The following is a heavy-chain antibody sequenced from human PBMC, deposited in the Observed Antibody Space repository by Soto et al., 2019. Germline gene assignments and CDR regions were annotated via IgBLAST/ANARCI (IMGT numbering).Heavy chain of an antibody. V-gene: IGHV3-48*04. CDR2: ISSSSSTI. CDR3: ARDFETRFLEYLYAFDI. Sequence: GGSLRLSCAASGFTFSSYSMNWVRQAPGKGLEWVSYISSSSSTIYYADSVRGRFTVSRDNAKNSMYLQLNNLRPEDTAVYYCARDFETRFLEYLYAFDIWGQGTVVT. J-gene: IGHJ3*02. D-gene: IGHD3-3*01. CDR1: GFTFSSYS.